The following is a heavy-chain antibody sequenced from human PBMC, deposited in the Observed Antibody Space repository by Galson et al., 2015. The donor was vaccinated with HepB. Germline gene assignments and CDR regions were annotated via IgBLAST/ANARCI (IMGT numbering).Heavy chain of an antibody. Sequence: SLRLSCAASGFTFSGYAMGWVRQAPGKGLEWVSTISGTGGSSQYADSVKGRFTISSDNSKNTLYLQMHSLRAEDTAVYYCARKYDSSGYFDYWGQGTLVTVSS. CDR2: ISGTGGSS. CDR1: GFTFSGYA. V-gene: IGHV3-23*01. CDR3: ARKYDSSGYFDY. J-gene: IGHJ4*02. D-gene: IGHD3-22*01.